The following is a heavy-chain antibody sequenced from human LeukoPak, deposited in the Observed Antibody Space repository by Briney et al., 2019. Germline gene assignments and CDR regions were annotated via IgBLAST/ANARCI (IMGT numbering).Heavy chain of an antibody. CDR3: ARDVPHNWFDS. V-gene: IGHV3-74*01. Sequence: PGGSLRLSCAASGLTFSGYWVHWVRQAPGKGLVWASRIDNDGSSTIYADSVKGRFTISRDNAKNTVHLQMNSLRVEDTAVYYCARDVPHNWFDSWGRGILVTVSS. J-gene: IGHJ5*01. CDR1: GLTFSGYW. CDR2: IDNDGSST.